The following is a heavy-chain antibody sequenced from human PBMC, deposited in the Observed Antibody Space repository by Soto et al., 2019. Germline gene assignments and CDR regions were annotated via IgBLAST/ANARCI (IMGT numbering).Heavy chain of an antibody. CDR1: GYTFTSYG. V-gene: IGHV1-18*01. CDR3: ATRITMVRGVIITGNYFDY. CDR2: ISAYNGNT. D-gene: IGHD3-10*01. J-gene: IGHJ4*02. Sequence: ASVKVSSKASGYTFTSYGISWVRQAPGQGLEWMGWISAYNGNTNYAQKLQGRVTMTTDTSTSTAYMELRSLRSDDTAVYYCATRITMVRGVIITGNYFDYWGQGTLVTVSS.